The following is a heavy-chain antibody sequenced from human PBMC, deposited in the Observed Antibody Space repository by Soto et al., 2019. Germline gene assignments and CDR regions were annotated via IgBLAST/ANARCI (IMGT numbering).Heavy chain of an antibody. V-gene: IGHV3-30*03. CDR2: ISYDGSNK. CDR1: GFTFSSYG. D-gene: IGHD1-26*01. J-gene: IGHJ4*02. CDR3: ATIESGSSTYYFDY. Sequence: LRLSCAASGFTFSSYGMHWVRQAPGKGLEWVAVISYDGSNKYYADSVKGRFTISRDNSKNTLYLQMNSLRAEDTAVYYCATIESGSSTYYFDYWGQGTLVTVSS.